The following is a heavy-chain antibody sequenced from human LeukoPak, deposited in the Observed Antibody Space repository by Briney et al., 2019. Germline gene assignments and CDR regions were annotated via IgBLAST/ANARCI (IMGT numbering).Heavy chain of an antibody. CDR3: ARDVEGFGETNWFDP. J-gene: IGHJ5*02. V-gene: IGHV1-18*01. CDR2: ISAYNGNT. D-gene: IGHD3-10*01. Sequence: ASVKVSCKASGYTFTSYGISWVRQAPGQGLEWMGWISAYNGNTNYAQKLQGRVTMTTVTSTSTAYMELRSLRSDDTAVYYCARDVEGFGETNWFDPWGQGTLVTVSS. CDR1: GYTFTSYG.